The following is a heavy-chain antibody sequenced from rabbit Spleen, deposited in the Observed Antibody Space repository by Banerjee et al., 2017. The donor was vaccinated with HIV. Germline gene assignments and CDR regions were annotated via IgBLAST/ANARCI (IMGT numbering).Heavy chain of an antibody. CDR2: IGTGSGTT. CDR1: GFSFSSGYY. J-gene: IGHJ4*01. CDR3: ASAYSDIYFNL. V-gene: IGHV1S45*01. D-gene: IGHD6-1*01. Sequence: QEQLEESGGGLVKPEGSLTLTCTVSGFSFSSGYYLSWVRQAPGKGLEWIGCIGTGSGTTYYASWAKGRFTISKTSSTTVTLQMTSLTAADTATYFCASAYSDIYFNLWGPGTLVTVS.